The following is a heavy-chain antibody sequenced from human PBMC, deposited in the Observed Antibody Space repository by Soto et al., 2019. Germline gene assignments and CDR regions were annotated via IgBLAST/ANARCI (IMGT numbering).Heavy chain of an antibody. J-gene: IGHJ6*02. CDR2: ISGSGGST. Sequence: GGSLRLSCAASGFTFSNFAMSWFRQAPGKGLEWVSAISGSGGSTYYADSVKGRFTISRDNSKNTLYLQMNSLRAEDTAVYYCAKSYAGSSGWYGYYYYGMDVWGQGTTVTVSS. CDR1: GFTFSNFA. CDR3: AKSYAGSSGWYGYYYYGMDV. V-gene: IGHV3-23*01. D-gene: IGHD6-19*01.